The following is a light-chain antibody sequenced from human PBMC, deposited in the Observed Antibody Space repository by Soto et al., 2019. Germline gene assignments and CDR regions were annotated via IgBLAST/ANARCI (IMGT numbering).Light chain of an antibody. Sequence: QSVLTQPASVSGSPGQSIAISCTGTRSDVGAYNYVSWYQQHPGKAPKLMISEVTNRPSGVSDRFSGSKSGNTASLTISGLQAEDEADYYCSSFTSRLTFVFGTGTKSPS. V-gene: IGLV2-14*01. CDR2: EVT. CDR1: RSDVGAYNY. CDR3: SSFTSRLTFV. J-gene: IGLJ1*01.